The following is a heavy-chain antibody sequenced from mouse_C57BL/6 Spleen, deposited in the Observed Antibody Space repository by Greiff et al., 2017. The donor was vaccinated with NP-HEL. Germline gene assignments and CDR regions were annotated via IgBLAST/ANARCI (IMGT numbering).Heavy chain of an antibody. CDR2: ISSGSSTI. J-gene: IGHJ4*01. CDR1: GFTFSDYG. V-gene: IGHV5-17*01. CDR3: ARPAYYDYDRMDY. D-gene: IGHD2-4*01. Sequence: DVHLVESGGGLVKPGGSLKLSCAASGFTFSDYGMHWVRQAPEKGLEWVAYISSGSSTIYYADTVKGRFTISRDNAKNTLFLQMTSLRSEDTAMYYCARPAYYDYDRMDYWGQGTSVTVSS.